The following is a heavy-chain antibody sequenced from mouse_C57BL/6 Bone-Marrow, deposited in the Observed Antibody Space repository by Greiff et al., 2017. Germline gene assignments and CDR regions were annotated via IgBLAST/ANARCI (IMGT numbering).Heavy chain of an antibody. Sequence: VQLQESGAELARPGTSVKVSCKASGYAFTNYLLEWVKQRPGQGLEWIGVINPGSGGTNYNEKFKGKATLTADKSSSTAYMQLSSLTSEDSAVYFCAREEYYGSSYWYFDVWGTGTTVTVSS. D-gene: IGHD1-1*01. V-gene: IGHV1-54*01. CDR3: AREEYYGSSYWYFDV. J-gene: IGHJ1*03. CDR2: INPGSGGT. CDR1: GYAFTNYL.